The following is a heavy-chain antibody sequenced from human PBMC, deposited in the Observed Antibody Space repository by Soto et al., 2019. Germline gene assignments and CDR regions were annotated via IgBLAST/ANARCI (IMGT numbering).Heavy chain of an antibody. Sequence: GGSLRLSCAASGFTLSSYAMHWVRQAPGKGLEWVSYIDHRGTTIFYADSVKGRFTISRDNVKNSVSLQMNSLRAEDTAVYYCARGHCTNTNCYRQYYGMDVWGQGTTVTVSS. CDR1: GFTLSSYA. CDR2: IDHRGTTI. CDR3: ARGHCTNTNCYRQYYGMDV. D-gene: IGHD2-8*01. V-gene: IGHV3-48*03. J-gene: IGHJ6*02.